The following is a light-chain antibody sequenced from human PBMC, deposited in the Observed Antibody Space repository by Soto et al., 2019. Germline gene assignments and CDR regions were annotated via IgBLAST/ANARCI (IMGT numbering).Light chain of an antibody. CDR3: SSYTTSYFYV. V-gene: IGLV2-14*01. CDR2: EVE. CDR1: GRDIGAYNY. J-gene: IGLJ1*01. Sequence: SVLTQPASVSGSPVQSITISCTGSGRDIGAYNYVSWYQQHPGKAPKLIIYEVENRPSGVPNRFSASKSAFTASLTISGLQAEDEADYYCSSYTTSYFYVFGPGTKVTVL.